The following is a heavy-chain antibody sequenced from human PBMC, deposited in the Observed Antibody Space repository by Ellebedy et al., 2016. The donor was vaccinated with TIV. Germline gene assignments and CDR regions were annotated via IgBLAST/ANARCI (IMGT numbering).Heavy chain of an antibody. D-gene: IGHD1-26*01. J-gene: IGHJ4*02. CDR3: AREVGACDY. CDR1: GYTFTSYD. CDR2: MKPNNGDT. V-gene: IGHV1-8*01. Sequence: ASVKVSXXTSGYTFTSYDINWVRQAPGQGLEWMGWMKPNNGDTGYAQNFQGRVTMTRDTSTSTVYMELSSLRSEDTAMYYCAREVGACDYWGQGTLVTVSS.